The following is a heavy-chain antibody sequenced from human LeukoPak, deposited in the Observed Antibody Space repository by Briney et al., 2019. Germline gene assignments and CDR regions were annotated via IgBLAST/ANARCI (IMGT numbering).Heavy chain of an antibody. CDR2: IYYSGST. V-gene: IGHV4-61*08. Sequence: PSETLSLTCAVSGYSISSGDYWSWIRQPPGKGLEWIGYIYYSGSTNYNPSLKSRVTMSVDTSKNQFSLKLSSVTAADTAIYYCARSVSSGWYAFDSWGQGTLVTVSS. CDR1: GYSISSGDY. D-gene: IGHD6-19*01. CDR3: ARSVSSGWYAFDS. J-gene: IGHJ4*02.